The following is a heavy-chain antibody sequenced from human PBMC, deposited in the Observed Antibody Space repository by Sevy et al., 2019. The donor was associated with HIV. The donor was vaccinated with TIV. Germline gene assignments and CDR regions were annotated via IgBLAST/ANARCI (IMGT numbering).Heavy chain of an antibody. CDR1: GFTFSGYA. V-gene: IGHV3-23*01. D-gene: IGHD3-22*01. CDR2: ISGSGYLT. Sequence: GGSLRLSCAASGFTFSGYAMSWVRQAPGKGLEWVSAISGSGYLTYYTDSVKGRFTISRDNSKNTLYLQMNSLRAEDTAVDYCAKEGGGYYYDSSGLFDYWGQGTLVTVSS. J-gene: IGHJ4*02. CDR3: AKEGGGYYYDSSGLFDY.